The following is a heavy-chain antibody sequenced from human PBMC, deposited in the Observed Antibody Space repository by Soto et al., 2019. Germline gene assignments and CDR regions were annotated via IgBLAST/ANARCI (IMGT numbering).Heavy chain of an antibody. CDR1: GFTFNSYA. J-gene: IGHJ6*02. CDR2: ISGSGGGT. CDR3: ARSSDGFYYYAGMDV. V-gene: IGHV3-23*01. Sequence: VGSLRLSCAASGFTFNSYAMTWVRQAPGKGLEWVSGISGSGGGTYYADSMKGRFTISRDNSKTTLYLQMDSLRAEDTALYYCARSSDGFYYYAGMDVWGQGTTVTVSS.